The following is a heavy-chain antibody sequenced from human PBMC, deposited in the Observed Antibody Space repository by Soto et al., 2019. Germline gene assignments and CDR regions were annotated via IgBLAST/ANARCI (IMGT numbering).Heavy chain of an antibody. V-gene: IGHV1-69*12. CDR2: IMPVFRTP. CDR3: ARDNYRPQLGGNYYYILDV. CDR1: GGTFRTAA. Sequence: QVHLEQAGAEVKKPGSSVKVSCKASGGTFRTAAVSWVRQAPGQGLEWLGGIMPVFRTPDYAQKFQGRVTITADESTSTAYMELSGLRSDDTAVYYCARDNYRPQLGGNYYYILDVWGQGTTITVSS. J-gene: IGHJ6*02. D-gene: IGHD3-10*01.